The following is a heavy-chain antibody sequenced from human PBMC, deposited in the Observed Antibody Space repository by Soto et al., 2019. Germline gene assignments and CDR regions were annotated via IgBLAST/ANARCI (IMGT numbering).Heavy chain of an antibody. D-gene: IGHD6-13*01. V-gene: IGHV3-23*01. CDR3: AKVSSSWYAGFFDL. J-gene: IGHJ4*02. CDR2: LSDRGDSI. CDR1: GFTFSSHA. Sequence: EVQLLESGGGLVQPGRSLRLSFTASGFTFSSHAMTWVRQAPGKGLEWVSGLSDRGDSIYYADSVKGRFTIYRDNSMNTLYLQMNTLRVEDTAVYYCAKVSSSWYAGFFDLWGQGTLVTVSS.